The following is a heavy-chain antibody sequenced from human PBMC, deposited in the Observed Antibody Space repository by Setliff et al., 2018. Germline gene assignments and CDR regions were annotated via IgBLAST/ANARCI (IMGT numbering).Heavy chain of an antibody. V-gene: IGHV3-21*03. J-gene: IGHJ3*02. CDR3: ARSPANGGHDAFDI. CDR1: GFTFSSYS. Sequence: PGGSLRLSCAASGFTFSSYSMHWVRQTPGKGLEWVSSISPDSYYIYYADSIKGRFTISRDNAKSSLYLKMNSLRAEDTAVFYCARSPANGGHDAFDIWGQGTMVTVSS. D-gene: IGHD6-25*01. CDR2: ISPDSYYI.